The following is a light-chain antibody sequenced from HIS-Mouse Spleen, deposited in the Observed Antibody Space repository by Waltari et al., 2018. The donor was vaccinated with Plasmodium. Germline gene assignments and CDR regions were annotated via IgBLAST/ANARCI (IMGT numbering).Light chain of an antibody. V-gene: IGLV2-14*03. CDR1: SSDVGGYNY. Sequence: QSALTQPASVSGSPGQSITISCTGTSSDVGGYNYVSWYQQHPGKAPKLMIYDVSNRPSGVSNRFSCSKSGNTASLTSSGLQAEDEADYYCSSYTSSSTRGFGGGTKLTVL. CDR2: DVS. CDR3: SSYTSSSTRG. J-gene: IGLJ3*02.